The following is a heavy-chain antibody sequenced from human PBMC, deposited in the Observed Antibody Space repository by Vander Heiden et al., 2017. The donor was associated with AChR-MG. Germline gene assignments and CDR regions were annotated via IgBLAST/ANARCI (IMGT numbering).Heavy chain of an antibody. J-gene: IGHJ4*02. CDR3: ARVSYYDSSGYFSGGPGELDY. CDR2: ISGYNGNT. CDR1: GYTFTSYG. D-gene: IGHD3-22*01. Sequence: QVQLVQSGAEVKKPGASVTASCKASGYTFTSYGIPGVRQAPGQGLEWIGWISGYNGNTNYAQKLQGRVTLTTDTSTSTAYMELRSLRSDDTAVYYCARVSYYDSSGYFSGGPGELDYWGQGTLVSVSS. V-gene: IGHV1-18*01.